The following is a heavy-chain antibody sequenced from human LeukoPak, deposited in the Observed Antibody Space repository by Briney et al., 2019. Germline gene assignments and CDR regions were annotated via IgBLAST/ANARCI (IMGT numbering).Heavy chain of an antibody. Sequence: ASVKVSCKASGCTFTSYGISWVRQAPGQGLEWMGWISAYNGNTNYAQKLQGRVTMTTDTSTSTAYMELRSLRSDDTAVYYCARDRFCSGGSCYYYYGMDVWGQGTTVTVSS. CDR3: ARDRFCSGGSCYYYYGMDV. D-gene: IGHD2-15*01. V-gene: IGHV1-18*01. CDR2: ISAYNGNT. J-gene: IGHJ6*02. CDR1: GCTFTSYG.